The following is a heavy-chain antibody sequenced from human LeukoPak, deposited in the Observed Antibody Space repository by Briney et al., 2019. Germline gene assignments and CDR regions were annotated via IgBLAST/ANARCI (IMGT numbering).Heavy chain of an antibody. CDR2: IYYSGST. Sequence: NPSETLSLTCTVSGGSISSGDYYWSWIRQPPGKGLEWIGYIYYSGSTYYNPSLKSRVTISVDTSKNQFSLKLSSVTAADTAVYYCARGSYDYVWGSYRYRNWFDPWGQGTLVTVSS. D-gene: IGHD3-16*02. CDR1: GGSISSGDYY. J-gene: IGHJ5*02. V-gene: IGHV4-30-4*01. CDR3: ARGSYDYVWGSYRYRNWFDP.